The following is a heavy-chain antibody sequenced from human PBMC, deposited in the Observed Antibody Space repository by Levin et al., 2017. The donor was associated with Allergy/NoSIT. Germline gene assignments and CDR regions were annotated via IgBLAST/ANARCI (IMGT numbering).Heavy chain of an antibody. V-gene: IGHV3-72*01. CDR1: GFTLSDHY. J-gene: IGHJ4*02. CDR3: ARTTTSYPFDY. D-gene: IGHD1/OR15-1a*01. Sequence: GESLKISCVVSGFTLSDHYIDWVRQAPGKGLEWVGRSRNRANSYTTEYAASVKGRFSFSRDDSKNSLYLQMNSLKTEDTAMYYCARTTTSYPFDYWGQGTLVTVSS. CDR2: SRNRANSYTT.